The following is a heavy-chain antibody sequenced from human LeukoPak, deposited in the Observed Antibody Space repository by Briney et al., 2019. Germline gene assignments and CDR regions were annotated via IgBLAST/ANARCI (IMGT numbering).Heavy chain of an antibody. CDR3: ARQTFGALYFDP. J-gene: IGHJ4*02. Sequence: SQTLSLTCVVSGGSISRGSYYWNWIRQPAGKGLEWMGRIYNSGSTNYNPSLNSRVTISADMSRNQLSLQLTSVTAADTAVYYCARQTFGALYFDPWGQGALVIVSS. V-gene: IGHV4-61*02. CDR1: GGSISRGSYY. CDR2: IYNSGST. D-gene: IGHD3-10*01.